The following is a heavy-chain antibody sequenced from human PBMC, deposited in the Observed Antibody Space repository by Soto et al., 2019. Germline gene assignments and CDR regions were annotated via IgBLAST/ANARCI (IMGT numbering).Heavy chain of an antibody. CDR1: GYSFTSYX. V-gene: IGHV5-51*01. CDR3: ARHLVGSTRGNFDY. CDR2: IYPYDSDT. D-gene: IGHD2-2*01. Sequence: GXSLKISCKTSGYSFTSYXXXWVRQMPGKGMEWMGNIYPYDSDTRYSPSFQGQVTISADTSLTTAYLQWSGLRASDTAMYFCARHLVGSTRGNFDYWGQGTLVTVSS. J-gene: IGHJ4*01.